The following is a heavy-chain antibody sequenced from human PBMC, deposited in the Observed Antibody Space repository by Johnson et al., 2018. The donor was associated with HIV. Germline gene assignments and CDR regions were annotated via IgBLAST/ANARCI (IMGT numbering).Heavy chain of an antibody. CDR3: ARGYCSSTSCPHVGPGIAAASVDAFDI. CDR2: ISYDGSNK. CDR1: GFTFSSYA. Sequence: QVQLVESGGGLVQPGGSLRLSCAASGFTFSSYAMSWVRQAPGKGLEWVAVISYDGSNKYYADSVKGRFTISRDNSKNTLYLQMNSLRAEDTAVYYCARGYCSSTSCPHVGPGIAAASVDAFDIWGQGTMVTVSS. V-gene: IGHV3-30-3*01. J-gene: IGHJ3*02. D-gene: IGHD2-2*01.